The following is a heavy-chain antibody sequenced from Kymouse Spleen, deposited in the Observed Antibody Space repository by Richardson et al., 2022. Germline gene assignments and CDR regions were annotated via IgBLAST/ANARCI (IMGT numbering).Heavy chain of an antibody. V-gene: IGHV4-39*01. CDR2: IYYSGST. J-gene: IGHJ5*02. Sequence: QLQLQESGPGLVKPSETLSLTCTVSGGSISSSSYYWGWIRQPPGKGLEWIGSIYYSGSTYYNPSLKSRVTISVDTSKNQFSLKLSSVTAADTAVYYCARLRITMVRGVILNWFDPWGQGTLVTVSS. D-gene: IGHD3-10*01. CDR1: GGSISSSSYY. CDR3: ARLRITMVRGVILNWFDP.